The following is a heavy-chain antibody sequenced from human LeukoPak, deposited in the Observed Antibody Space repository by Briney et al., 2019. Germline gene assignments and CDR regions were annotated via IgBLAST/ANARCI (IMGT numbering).Heavy chain of an antibody. CDR2: AHPATSII. J-gene: IGHJ5*02. Sequence: GESLKISCRSPEYGFANYWIGWVRQTPGRGLEWMGIAHPATSIIHYGPSFQGQVTISFDRSLSTAYLQWTSLKASDSGMYFCARRKFYDTYLDPWGRGTLVTVSS. CDR3: ARRKFYDTYLDP. CDR1: EYGFANYW. V-gene: IGHV5-51*01. D-gene: IGHD2/OR15-2a*01.